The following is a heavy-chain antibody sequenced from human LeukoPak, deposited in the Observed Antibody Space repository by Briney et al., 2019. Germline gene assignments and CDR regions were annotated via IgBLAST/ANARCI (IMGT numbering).Heavy chain of an antibody. CDR2: FDPEDGET. V-gene: IGHV1-24*01. CDR3: ATGLLMVYDLDY. D-gene: IGHD2-8*01. Sequence: ASVKVSCKVSGYTLTELSMHWVRQAPGKGLEWMGGFDPEDGETIYAQKFQGRVTMTEDTSTDTAYMELSSLRSEDTAVYYYATGLLMVYDLDYWGQGTLVTVSS. J-gene: IGHJ4*02. CDR1: GYTLTELS.